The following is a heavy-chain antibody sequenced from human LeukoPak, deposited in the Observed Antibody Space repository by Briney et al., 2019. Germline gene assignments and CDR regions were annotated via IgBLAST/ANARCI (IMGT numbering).Heavy chain of an antibody. CDR3: AREVVTVRYFDL. D-gene: IGHD4-23*01. V-gene: IGHV4-59*01. Sequence: PSETLSLTCTVSGGSISSYYWSWIRQPPGKELEWIGYIYYSGSTNYNPSLKSRVTISVDTSKNQFSLKLSSVTAADTAVYYCAREVVTVRYFDLWGRGTLVTVSS. CDR1: GGSISSYY. J-gene: IGHJ2*01. CDR2: IYYSGST.